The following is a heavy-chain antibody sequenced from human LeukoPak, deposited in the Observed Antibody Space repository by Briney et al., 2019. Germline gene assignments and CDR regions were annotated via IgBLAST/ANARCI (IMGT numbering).Heavy chain of an antibody. CDR2: ISYSGDTI. CDR1: EFTFSDYY. CDR3: ARELGVGSAAALGY. Sequence: GGSLRLSCAASEFTFSDYYMSWIRQAPGKGLEWVSYISYSGDTIYYADSVKGRFTISRDNAKNSLYLQMNSLRAEDTAVYYCARELGVGSAAALGYWGQGTLVTVSS. J-gene: IGHJ4*02. V-gene: IGHV3-11*04. D-gene: IGHD6-13*01.